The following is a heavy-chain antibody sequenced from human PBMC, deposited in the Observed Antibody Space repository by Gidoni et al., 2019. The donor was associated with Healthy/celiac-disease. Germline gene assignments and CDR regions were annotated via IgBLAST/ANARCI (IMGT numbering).Heavy chain of an antibody. J-gene: IGHJ3*02. CDR3: ARDPRYQYYGSGAAFDI. D-gene: IGHD3-10*01. Sequence: QVQLVQSGAEVKKPGSSVKVSCKASGGTFSRYSISWVRPATGQGLEWMGGIIPIFGTANYAQKFQGRVTITADESTSTAYMELSSPRSEDTAVYYCARDPRYQYYGSGAAFDIWGQGTMVTVSS. V-gene: IGHV1-69*01. CDR1: GGTFSRYS. CDR2: IIPIFGTA.